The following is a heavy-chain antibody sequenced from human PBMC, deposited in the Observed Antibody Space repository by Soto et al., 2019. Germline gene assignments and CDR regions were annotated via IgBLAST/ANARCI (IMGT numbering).Heavy chain of an antibody. D-gene: IGHD6-13*01. Sequence: GGSLRLSCAASGLTFSSYAMNWVRQAPGKGLEWVSAISGSGGSTYYADSVKGRFTISRDNSKNTLYLQMNSLRAEDTAVYFCARQSYSSYYYDYWGQGTLVTVSS. V-gene: IGHV3-23*01. CDR1: GLTFSSYA. CDR3: ARQSYSSYYYDY. CDR2: ISGSGGST. J-gene: IGHJ4*02.